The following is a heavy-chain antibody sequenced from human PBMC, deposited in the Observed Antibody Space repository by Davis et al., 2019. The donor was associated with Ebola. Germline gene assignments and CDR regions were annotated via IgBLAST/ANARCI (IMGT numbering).Heavy chain of an antibody. J-gene: IGHJ4*02. Sequence: GESLKISCAASGFTFSSYAMHWVRQAPGKGLEYVSAISSNGGSTYFANSVKGRFTISRDNAKNSLYLQMNSLRAEDTAVYYCARVQHDILTGYYDYWGQGTLVTVSS. CDR1: GFTFSSYA. CDR3: ARVQHDILTGYYDY. V-gene: IGHV3-64*01. D-gene: IGHD3-9*01. CDR2: ISSNGGST.